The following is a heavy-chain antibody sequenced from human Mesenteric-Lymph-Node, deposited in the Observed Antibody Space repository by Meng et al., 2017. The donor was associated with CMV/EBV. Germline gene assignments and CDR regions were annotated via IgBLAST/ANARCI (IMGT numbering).Heavy chain of an antibody. V-gene: IGHV4-34*01. CDR2: INHSGST. Sequence: SQTLSLTCAVYGGFFSGYYWSWIRQPPGKGLEWIGEINHSGSTNYNPSLKSRVTISVDTSKNQFSLKLSSVTAADTAVYYCARRPTYYYYYYGMDVWGQGTTVTVSS. CDR1: GGFFSGYY. CDR3: ARRPTYYYYYYGMDV. J-gene: IGHJ6*02.